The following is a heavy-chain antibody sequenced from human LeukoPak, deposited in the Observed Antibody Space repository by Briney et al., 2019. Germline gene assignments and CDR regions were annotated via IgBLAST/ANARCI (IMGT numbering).Heavy chain of an antibody. D-gene: IGHD3-22*01. J-gene: IGHJ4*02. V-gene: IGHV1-2*02. Sequence: ASVKVSCKASGYTFTGYYMHWVRQAPGQGLEWMGWINPNSGGTNYAQKFQGRVTMTRDTSISTAYMELSRLRSDDTAVYYCARDRGTYHYDSSGYYDYWGQGTLVTVSS. CDR2: INPNSGGT. CDR1: GYTFTGYY. CDR3: ARDRGTYHYDSSGYYDY.